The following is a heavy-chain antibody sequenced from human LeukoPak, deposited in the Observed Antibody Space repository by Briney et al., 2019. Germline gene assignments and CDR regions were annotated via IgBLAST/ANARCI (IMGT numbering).Heavy chain of an antibody. D-gene: IGHD3-10*01. CDR3: ARSYGHSIDY. V-gene: IGHV3-7*01. CDR2: IKQDGSGQ. Sequence: GGSLRLSCAASGLTFRNFWMCWVRQAPGKGLEWVATIKQDGSGQYYVDSVKGRFTISRDNAQNTLYLQMNNLRAEDTAVYYCARSYGHSIDYWGQGTLVTVSS. J-gene: IGHJ4*02. CDR1: GLTFRNFW.